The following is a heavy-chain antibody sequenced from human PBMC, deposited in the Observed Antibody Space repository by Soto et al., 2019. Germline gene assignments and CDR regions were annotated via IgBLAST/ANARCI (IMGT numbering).Heavy chain of an antibody. CDR2: IYYSGST. CDR1: GGSISSYY. V-gene: IGHV4-59*01. D-gene: IGHD3-22*01. CDR3: ARASGYDSSGYYLGDAFDI. J-gene: IGHJ3*02. Sequence: SETLSLTCTVSGGSISSYYWSWIRQPPGKGLEWIGYIYYSGSTNYNPSLKSRVIISVDTSKNQFSLKLSSVTAADTAVYYCARASGYDSSGYYLGDAFDIWGQGTMVTVSS.